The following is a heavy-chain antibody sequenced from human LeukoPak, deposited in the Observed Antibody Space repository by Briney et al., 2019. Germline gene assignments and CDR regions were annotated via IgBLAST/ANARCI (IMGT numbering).Heavy chain of an antibody. CDR1: GGPISSYY. Sequence: KPSETLSLTCTVSGGPISSYYWSWIRQPAGKGLEWIGRIYTSGSTNYNPSLKSRVTMSVDASKNQFSLKLSSVTAADTAVYYCARMGYYYDSSGYWEYFQHWGQGTLVTVSS. J-gene: IGHJ1*01. V-gene: IGHV4-4*07. D-gene: IGHD3-22*01. CDR2: IYTSGST. CDR3: ARMGYYYDSSGYWEYFQH.